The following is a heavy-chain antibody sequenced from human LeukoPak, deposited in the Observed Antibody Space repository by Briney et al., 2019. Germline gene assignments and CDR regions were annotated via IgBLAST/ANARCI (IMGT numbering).Heavy chain of an antibody. Sequence: PSETLSLTCTVSGGSISSSSYYWGWIRQPPGKGLEWIGSIYYSGSTYYNPSLKSRVTISVDTSKNQFSLKLSSVTAADTAVYYCARLGYSSSWGQPGPNWFDPWGQGTLVTVSS. J-gene: IGHJ5*02. CDR2: IYYSGST. CDR1: GGSISSSSYY. D-gene: IGHD6-13*01. CDR3: ARLGYSSSWGQPGPNWFDP. V-gene: IGHV4-39*01.